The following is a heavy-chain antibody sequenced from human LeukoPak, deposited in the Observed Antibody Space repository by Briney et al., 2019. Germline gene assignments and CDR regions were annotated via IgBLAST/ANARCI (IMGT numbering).Heavy chain of an antibody. V-gene: IGHV3-9*01. D-gene: IGHD5-18*01. CDR3: AKDDFYTYGYSFDY. CDR1: GFTFDDYA. CDR2: SGSI. Sequence: PGGSLRLSCVTSGFTFDDYAIHWVRQAPGEGLEWVSGSGSIGYADSVKGRFTISRDNAKNSLYLQMNSLRAEDTALYYCAKDDFYTYGYSFDYWGQGTLVTVSS. J-gene: IGHJ4*02.